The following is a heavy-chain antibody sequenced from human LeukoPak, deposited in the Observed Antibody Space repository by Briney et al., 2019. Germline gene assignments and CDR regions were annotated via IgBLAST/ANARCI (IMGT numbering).Heavy chain of an antibody. V-gene: IGHV1-18*01. Sequence: ASVKVSCKASGYSFTSNGISWVRQAPGQGLEWMGWVSGYNGNTNYVQKFQGRVTITADESTSTAYMELSSLRSEDTAVYYCARAMVRGVIITHYYYYGMDVWGQGTTVTVSS. CDR1: GYSFTSNG. CDR3: ARAMVRGVIITHYYYYGMDV. CDR2: VSGYNGNT. D-gene: IGHD3-10*01. J-gene: IGHJ6*02.